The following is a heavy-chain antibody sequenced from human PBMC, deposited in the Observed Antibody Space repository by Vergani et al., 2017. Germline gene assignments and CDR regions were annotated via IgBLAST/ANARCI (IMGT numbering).Heavy chain of an antibody. CDR2: ISGSGGST. CDR1: GFTFSSYA. D-gene: IGHD1-26*01. CDR3: AKPNKGATGGVGAFDI. Sequence: EVQLLESGGGLVQPGGSLRLSCAASGFTFSSYAMSWVRQAPGKGLEWVSAISGSGGSTYYADSVKGRFTISRDNSKNTLYLQMNSLRAADTAVYYCAKPNKGATGGVGAFDIWGQGTMVTVSS. J-gene: IGHJ3*02. V-gene: IGHV3-23*01.